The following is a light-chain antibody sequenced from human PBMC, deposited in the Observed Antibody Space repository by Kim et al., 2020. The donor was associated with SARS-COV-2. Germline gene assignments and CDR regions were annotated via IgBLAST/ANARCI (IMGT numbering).Light chain of an antibody. J-gene: IGKJ2*01. V-gene: IGKV3-20*01. CDR2: SAY. Sequence: SPGERATLSCRASQTVCSTWLAWYQQKPGQAPRLLIYSAYTRATGIPDRFSGGGSGTDFTLTISRLEPEDSAVYYCQQYGTTPPYTFGQGTKLEI. CDR1: QTVCSTW. CDR3: QQYGTTPPYT.